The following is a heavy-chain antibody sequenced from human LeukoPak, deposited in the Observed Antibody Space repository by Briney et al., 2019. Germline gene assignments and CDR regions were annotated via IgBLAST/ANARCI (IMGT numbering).Heavy chain of an antibody. CDR2: ISWNSGGI. J-gene: IGHJ6*02. D-gene: IGHD1-26*01. Sequence: GRSLRLSCAASGFTFDDYAMHWVRQAPGKGLEWVSGISWNSGGIGYADSVKGRFTISRDNAKNSLYLQMSSLRAEDTALYYCAKGGATAEYYYYGMDVWGQGTTVTVSS. CDR3: AKGGATAEYYYYGMDV. CDR1: GFTFDDYA. V-gene: IGHV3-9*01.